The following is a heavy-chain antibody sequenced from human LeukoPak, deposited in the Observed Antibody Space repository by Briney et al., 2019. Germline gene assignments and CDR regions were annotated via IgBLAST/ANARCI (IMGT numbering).Heavy chain of an antibody. Sequence: PSETLSLTCTVSGGSISSSSYYWGWIRQPPGKGLEWIGSIYYSGSTYYNPSLKSRVTISVDTSKNQFSLKLSSVTAADTAVYYCATSTTVTIKDAFEIWGQGTMVTVSS. CDR1: GGSISSSSYY. D-gene: IGHD4-17*01. V-gene: IGHV4-39*01. J-gene: IGHJ3*02. CDR3: ATSTTVTIKDAFEI. CDR2: IYYSGST.